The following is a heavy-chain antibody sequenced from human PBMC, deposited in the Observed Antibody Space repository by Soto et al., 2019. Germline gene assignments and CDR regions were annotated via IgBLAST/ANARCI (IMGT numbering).Heavy chain of an antibody. CDR3: ARGPYGDPAPRLDP. V-gene: IGHV4-31*03. CDR1: GASISGDXYS. J-gene: IGHJ5*02. CDR2: IYYSGST. D-gene: IGHD4-17*01. Sequence: QVQLQESGPGLVKPSQTLSLTCTVSGASISGDXYSWSWIRQQPGKGLQWIGYIYYSGSTYYTPSLKGRLTISADMSKNQFSIELTSVTAADTAIYYCARGPYGDPAPRLDPWGQGALVTVSS.